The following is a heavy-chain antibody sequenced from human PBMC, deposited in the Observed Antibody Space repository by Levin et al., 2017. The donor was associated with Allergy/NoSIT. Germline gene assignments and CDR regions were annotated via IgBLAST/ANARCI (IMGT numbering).Heavy chain of an antibody. Sequence: SQTLSLTCAVYGGSFSGYYWSWIRQPPGKGLEWIGEINHSGSTNYNPSLKSRVTISVDTSKNQFSLKLSSVTAADTAVYYCARDQTGTTLMDVGDYWGQGTLVTVSS. CDR2: INHSGST. CDR1: GGSFSGYY. CDR3: ARDQTGTTLMDVGDY. V-gene: IGHV4-34*01. J-gene: IGHJ4*02. D-gene: IGHD1-7*01.